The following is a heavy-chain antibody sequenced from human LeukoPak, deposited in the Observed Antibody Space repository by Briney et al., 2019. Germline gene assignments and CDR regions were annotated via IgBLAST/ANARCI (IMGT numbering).Heavy chain of an antibody. V-gene: IGHV1-2*02. J-gene: IGHJ5*02. CDR2: INPKSGAT. Sequence: ASVKVSCKASGYTLTDHYMHWVRQAPREGFEWMGWINPKSGATNCAQKFQDRVAMTRDTSINTAYMELRRLRSDDTAIYYCLTDGACGQGTLVTVSS. CDR1: GYTLTDHY. D-gene: IGHD3-9*01. CDR3: LTDGA.